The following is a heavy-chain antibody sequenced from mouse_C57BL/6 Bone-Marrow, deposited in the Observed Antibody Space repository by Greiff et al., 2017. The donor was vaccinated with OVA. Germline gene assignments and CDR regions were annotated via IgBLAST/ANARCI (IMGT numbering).Heavy chain of an antibody. J-gene: IGHJ1*03. CDR3: ARHGYGYWYFDV. CDR2: ISSGSSTI. V-gene: IGHV5-17*01. CDR1: GFTFRDYG. Sequence: EVQLVESGGGLVKPGGSLKLSCAASGFTFRDYGMHWVRQAPVKGLEWVAYISSGSSTIYYADTVKGRFTLSRDNAKNTLFLQMTSLRSEDAAMYYCARHGYGYWYFDVWGTGTTVTFSS. D-gene: IGHD2-2*01.